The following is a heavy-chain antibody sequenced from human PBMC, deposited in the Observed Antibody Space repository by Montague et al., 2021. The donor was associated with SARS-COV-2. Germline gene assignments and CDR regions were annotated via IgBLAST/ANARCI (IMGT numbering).Heavy chain of an antibody. CDR1: GGAVSKYY. V-gene: IGHV4-4*07. J-gene: IGHJ6*02. CDR3: ARDRPRWYYYDSGTYTWGCYGMDV. CDR2: IYPSGNT. Sequence: SETLSLTCTVSGGAVSKYYWGGIRQPPGKGLEWVGRIYPSGNTNYNPSLKSRVTMSVDTSKNQFYLKLSSVTAADTAVYYCARDRPRWYYYDSGTYTWGCYGMDVFGQGTTVTVSS. D-gene: IGHD3-10*01.